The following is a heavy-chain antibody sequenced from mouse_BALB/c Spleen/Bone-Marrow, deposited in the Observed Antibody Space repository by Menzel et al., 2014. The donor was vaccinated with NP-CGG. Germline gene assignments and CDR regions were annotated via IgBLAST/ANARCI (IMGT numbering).Heavy chain of an antibody. CDR2: INPFNGGS. D-gene: IGHD1-1*01. J-gene: IGHJ2*01. CDR1: GYSFTGYT. Sequence: VQLQQSGPELVKPGASMKISCKASGYSFTGYTMNWVKQSHGKNLEWIGLINPFNGGSIYNQKFKGKATLTIHESSSTAYMELLSLTSEDSAVYYCARRDYGSSPFDYWGQGTTLTVSS. CDR3: ARRDYGSSPFDY. V-gene: IGHV1-18*01.